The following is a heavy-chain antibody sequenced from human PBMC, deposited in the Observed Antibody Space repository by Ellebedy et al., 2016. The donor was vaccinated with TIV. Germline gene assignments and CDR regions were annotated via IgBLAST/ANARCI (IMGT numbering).Heavy chain of an antibody. CDR1: GGSISSYY. D-gene: IGHD1-14*01. J-gene: IGHJ4*02. CDR2: IYYSGST. V-gene: IGHV4-59*01. CDR3: ARGEIMAPGPMVF. Sequence: MPSETLSLTCTVSGGSISSYYWNWIRQPPGKGLEWIGYIYYSGSTNYNPSLKSRVTISVDTSKNQFSLKLSSVTAADTAVYYCARGEIMAPGPMVFWGQGTLVTVSS.